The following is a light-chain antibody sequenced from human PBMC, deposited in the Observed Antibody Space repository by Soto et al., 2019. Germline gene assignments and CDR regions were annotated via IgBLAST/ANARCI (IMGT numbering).Light chain of an antibody. J-gene: IGKJ5*01. Sequence: DIQMTQSPSSLSASVGDRVTITCRASQGISSYFAWYQQKLGKVPKLLISAASTLQSGVPSRFSGSGSGTDFTLTISSLPPDDVATYYCQKYSSVVTFGQGTRLEIK. CDR3: QKYSSVVT. V-gene: IGKV1-27*01. CDR1: QGISSY. CDR2: AAS.